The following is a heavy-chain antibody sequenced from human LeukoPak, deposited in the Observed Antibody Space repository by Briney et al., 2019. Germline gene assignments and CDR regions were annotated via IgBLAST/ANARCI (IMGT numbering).Heavy chain of an antibody. J-gene: IGHJ5*02. CDR1: GGSFSGYY. CDR2: INHSGST. V-gene: IGHV4-34*01. D-gene: IGHD3-10*01. CDR3: ARHSRYYYGSGSICWFDP. Sequence: LETLSLTCAVYGGSFSGYYWSWIRQPPGKGLEWIGEINHSGSTNYNPSLKSRVTISVDTSKNQFSLKLSSVTAADTAVYYCARHSRYYYGSGSICWFDPWGQGTLVTVSS.